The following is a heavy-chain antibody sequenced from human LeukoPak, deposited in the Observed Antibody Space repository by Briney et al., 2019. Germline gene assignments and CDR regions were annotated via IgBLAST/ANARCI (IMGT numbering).Heavy chain of an antibody. CDR1: GYTFTSYT. J-gene: IGHJ5*02. D-gene: IGHD2-21*01. CDR2: INAGNGNT. Sequence: ASVKVSCKASGYTFTSYTIHWVRQAPGQRLEWMGWINAGNGNTKYSQEFQGRVAITRDTSASTVYMELSSLRSEDMAVYYCARSLSDFYPNWFDPWGQGTLVTVSS. V-gene: IGHV1-3*03. CDR3: ARSLSDFYPNWFDP.